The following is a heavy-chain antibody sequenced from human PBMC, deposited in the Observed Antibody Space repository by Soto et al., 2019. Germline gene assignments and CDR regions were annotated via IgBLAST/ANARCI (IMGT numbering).Heavy chain of an antibody. D-gene: IGHD3-9*01. CDR2: ISGSGGST. J-gene: IGHJ6*03. V-gene: IGHV3-23*01. CDR1: GFTFSSYA. CDR3: AKGVLDYDILTGYSETNYYYYYMDV. Sequence: SLRLSCAASGFTFSSYAMSWVRQAPGKGLEWVSAISGSGGSTYYADSVKGRFTISRDNSKNTLYLQMNSLRAEDTAVYYCAKGVLDYDILTGYSETNYYYYYMDVWGKGTTVTVSS.